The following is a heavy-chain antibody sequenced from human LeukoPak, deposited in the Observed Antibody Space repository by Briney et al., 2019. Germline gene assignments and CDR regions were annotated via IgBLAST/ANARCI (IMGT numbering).Heavy chain of an antibody. V-gene: IGHV4-61*03. CDR1: GDSVSNGNYY. J-gene: IGHJ4*02. CDR3: ARSQNYYGSGDY. D-gene: IGHD3-10*01. Sequence: SETLSLTCTVSGDSVSNGNYYWSWLRQPPGKALEWIGYIYYTGNTYYNPSLEGRVTISVDTSKNHFSVKLSSVTAADTAVYYCARSQNYYGSGDYWSQGTLVTVSS. CDR2: IYYTGNT.